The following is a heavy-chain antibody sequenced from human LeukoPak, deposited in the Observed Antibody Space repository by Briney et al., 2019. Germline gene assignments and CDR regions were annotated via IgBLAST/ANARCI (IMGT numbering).Heavy chain of an antibody. CDR1: GFTFGDYA. J-gene: IGHJ4*02. CDR2: IRSKAYGGTT. D-gene: IGHD1-26*01. V-gene: IGHV3-49*03. Sequence: PGGSLRLSCTASGFTFGDYAMSWFRQAPGKGLKWVGFIRSKAYGGTTEYAASVKGRFTISRDDSKSIAYLQMNSLKTEDTAVYYCTRDSIVGATSLDYWGQGTLVTVSS. CDR3: TRDSIVGATSLDY.